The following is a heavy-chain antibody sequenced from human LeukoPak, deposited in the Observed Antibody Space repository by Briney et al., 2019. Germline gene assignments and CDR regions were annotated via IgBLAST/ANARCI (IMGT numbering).Heavy chain of an antibody. J-gene: IGHJ6*02. CDR1: GYTLTELS. D-gene: IGHD3-22*01. CDR3: ARGGPYYYDSSGYYYYYYYGMDV. CDR2: FDPEDGET. V-gene: IGHV1-24*01. Sequence: GASVKVSCKVSGYTLTELSMHWVRQAPGKGLEWMGGFDPEDGETICAQKFQGRVTMTEDTSTDTAYMELSSLRSEDTAVYYCARGGPYYYDSSGYYYYYYYGMDVWGQGTTVTVSS.